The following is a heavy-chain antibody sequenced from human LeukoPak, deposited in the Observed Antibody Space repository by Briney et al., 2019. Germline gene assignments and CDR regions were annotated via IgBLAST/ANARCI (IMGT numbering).Heavy chain of an antibody. D-gene: IGHD5-24*01. Sequence: GGTLRLSCAASGFTFSNHGMNWVRQAPGKGLEWVSGISPSGDITYYADSVKGRFTISRDNSKNTLYLEVISLTAEDTAVYYCARASAYNIPPPPIYYMDVWGKGTMVTVSS. CDR3: ARASAYNIPPPPIYYMDV. CDR1: GFTFSNHG. J-gene: IGHJ6*03. V-gene: IGHV3-23*01. CDR2: ISPSGDIT.